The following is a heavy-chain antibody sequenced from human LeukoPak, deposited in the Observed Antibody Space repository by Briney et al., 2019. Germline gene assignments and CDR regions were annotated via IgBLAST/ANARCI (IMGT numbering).Heavy chain of an antibody. Sequence: SETLSLTCTVSGYSISTGYYWDWIRQPPGKTLEWIGEIYYSGSIKYNPSLQSRVTISLDTSKNQFSLKLTSVTAADTAVYYCARARNILTGAYYFDYWGQGTLVTVSS. CDR1: GYSISTGYY. CDR2: IYYSGSI. CDR3: ARARNILTGAYYFDY. V-gene: IGHV4-61*01. D-gene: IGHD3-9*01. J-gene: IGHJ4*02.